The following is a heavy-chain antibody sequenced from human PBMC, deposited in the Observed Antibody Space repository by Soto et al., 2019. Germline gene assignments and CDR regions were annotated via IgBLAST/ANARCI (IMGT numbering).Heavy chain of an antibody. V-gene: IGHV1-18*01. CDR3: ARAAYCSNISCYRFDY. J-gene: IGHJ4*02. Sequence: GASVKVSCKASGYTFSSYGLSWVRQAPGQGLEWMGWISAYSANTNYAQELQGRVTMTTDTSTSTAYMELRSLRSDDTAVYYCARAAYCSNISCYRFDYWGQGTLVTVSS. D-gene: IGHD2-2*01. CDR2: ISAYSANT. CDR1: GYTFSSYG.